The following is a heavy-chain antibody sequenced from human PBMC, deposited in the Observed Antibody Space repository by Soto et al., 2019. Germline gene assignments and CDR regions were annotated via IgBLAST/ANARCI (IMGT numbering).Heavy chain of an antibody. J-gene: IGHJ5*02. D-gene: IGHD3-3*01. V-gene: IGHV1-3*01. CDR3: ARDSRIRCLEGLHNWFDP. CDR2: INAGNGNT. CDR1: GYTFTSYA. Sequence: ASVKVSCKASGYTFTSYAMHWVRSAPGQRLELMVWINAGNGNTKYSQKFQGRVTITRDTSASTAYMELSSLRSEDTAVYYCARDSRIRCLEGLHNWFDPWCQGTLVTVSS.